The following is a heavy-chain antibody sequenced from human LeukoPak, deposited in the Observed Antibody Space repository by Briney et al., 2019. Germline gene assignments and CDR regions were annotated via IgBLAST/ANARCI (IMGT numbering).Heavy chain of an antibody. V-gene: IGHV1-18*01. CDR2: ISAYNGNT. Sequence: GASVKVSCKASGYTFTSYGISWVRQAPGQGLEWMGWISAYNGNTNYAQKLQGRVTMTTDTSTSTAYMELRSLRSDDTAVYYCARDSLVVPAAITQDNYGMDVWGQGTTVTASS. CDR3: ARDSLVVPAAITQDNYGMDV. J-gene: IGHJ6*02. CDR1: GYTFTSYG. D-gene: IGHD2-2*01.